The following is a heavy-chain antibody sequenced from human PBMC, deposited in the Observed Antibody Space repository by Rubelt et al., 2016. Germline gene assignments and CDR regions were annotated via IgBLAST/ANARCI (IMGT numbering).Heavy chain of an antibody. Sequence: QVQLVQSGAEVKKPEASVKVSCKASGYTFTSYDINWVRQATGQGLEWMGWMNPNSGNTGYAQKFQGRVTMTRNTSISTAYMELSSLRSEDTAVYYCASSLPNLFGIAARDYYYYYGMDVWGQGTTVTVSS. V-gene: IGHV1-8*01. CDR3: ASSLPNLFGIAARDYYYYYGMDV. CDR2: MNPNSGNT. J-gene: IGHJ6*02. D-gene: IGHD6-6*01. CDR1: GYTFTSYD.